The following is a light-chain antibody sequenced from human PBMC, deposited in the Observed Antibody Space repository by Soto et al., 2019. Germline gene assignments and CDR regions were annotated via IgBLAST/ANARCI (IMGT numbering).Light chain of an antibody. J-gene: IGLJ1*01. CDR3: SSYTSSSTLYV. V-gene: IGLV2-14*01. Sequence: QSALTQPASVSGSPGQSITISFTGTSSDVGGYNYVSWYQQHPGKAPKLMIYEVSNRPSGVSNRFSGSKSGNTASLTISGFQAEDEADYYCSSYTSSSTLYVFGTGTKLTVL. CDR1: SSDVGGYNY. CDR2: EVS.